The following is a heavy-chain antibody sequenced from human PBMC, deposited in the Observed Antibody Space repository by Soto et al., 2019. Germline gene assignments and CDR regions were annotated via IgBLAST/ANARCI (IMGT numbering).Heavy chain of an antibody. CDR3: GTLEGLATISYYFDY. CDR2: VYYSGST. V-gene: IGHV4-39*01. CDR1: GGSVSSSSYY. D-gene: IGHD3-9*01. Sequence: QLQLQESGPGLVKPSETLSLTCTVSGGSVSSSSYYWGWVRQPPGKGLEWIGSVYYSGSTYYNPSLESRVTISVEKSKNQISLKLMSLSAADTAVYYCGTLEGLATISYYFDYWGQGPLVTVPS. J-gene: IGHJ4*02.